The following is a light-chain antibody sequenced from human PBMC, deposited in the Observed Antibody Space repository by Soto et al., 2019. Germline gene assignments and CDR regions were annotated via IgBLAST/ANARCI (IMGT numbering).Light chain of an antibody. CDR1: SSDVGGYNY. CDR3: SSYTSSSTRV. CDR2: DVS. Sequence: QSALTQPASVSGSPGQSITISCTGTSSDVGGYNYVSWYQQHPGKAPKLMIYDVSDRPSGVSNRFSGSKSGNTASLTISGLQAEDEADYYCSSYTSSSTRVFGTATHLTVL. V-gene: IGLV2-14*01. J-gene: IGLJ1*01.